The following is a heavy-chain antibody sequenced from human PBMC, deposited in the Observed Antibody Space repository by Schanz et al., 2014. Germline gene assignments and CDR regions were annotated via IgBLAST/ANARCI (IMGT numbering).Heavy chain of an antibody. J-gene: IGHJ4*02. CDR2: ISGSGGST. CDR3: AKDPSHGDYDYYFDY. Sequence: DVQLLESGGGLVQPGGSLRLSCAASGFTFSSYAMSWVRQAPGKGLEWVSAISGSGGSTYYADSVKGRFTVSRDNARNSLYLHMNTLGAEDTAVYYCAKDPSHGDYDYYFDYWGQGTLVTVSS. D-gene: IGHD3-22*01. CDR1: GFTFSSYA. V-gene: IGHV3-23*01.